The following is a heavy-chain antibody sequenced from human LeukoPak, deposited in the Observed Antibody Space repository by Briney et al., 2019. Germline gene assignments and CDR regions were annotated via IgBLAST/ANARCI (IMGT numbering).Heavy chain of an antibody. CDR2: IYYSGNT. V-gene: IGHV4-39*07. Sequence: SETLSLTCTVSGGSISSSSCYRGCIRQPPGKGLEWIGSIYYSGNTYYNPSLKSRVTISVDTSKNQFSLKLSSVTAADTAVYYCARGWGDSGGQNWFDPWGQGTLVTVSS. CDR3: ARGWGDSGGQNWFDP. CDR1: GGSISSSSCY. J-gene: IGHJ5*02. D-gene: IGHD3-10*01.